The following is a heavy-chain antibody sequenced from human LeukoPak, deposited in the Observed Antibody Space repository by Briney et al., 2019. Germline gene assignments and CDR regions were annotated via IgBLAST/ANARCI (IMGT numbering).Heavy chain of an antibody. D-gene: IGHD2-2*01. J-gene: IGHJ3*02. V-gene: IGHV1-2*02. CDR1: GYTFTGYY. Sequence: ASVKVSCKASGYTFTGYYLHWVRQAPGQGLEWMGWISPNSGGTKFAQKFQGRVTITRDTSISTAYMELSGLRSDDTALFYCARGSIVEVPEANAFDIWGQGTLVTVSS. CDR3: ARGSIVEVPEANAFDI. CDR2: ISPNSGGT.